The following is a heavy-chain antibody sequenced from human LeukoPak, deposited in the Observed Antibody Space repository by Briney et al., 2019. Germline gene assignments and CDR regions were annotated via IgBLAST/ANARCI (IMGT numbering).Heavy chain of an antibody. J-gene: IGHJ3*02. CDR2: VYYIGST. CDR3: AREDAEQMDNSFDI. CDR1: GDSITRSSDY. V-gene: IGHV4-39*07. Sequence: SETLSLTCTVSGDSITRSSDYWGWIRQPPGKGPEWIGSVYYIGSTFYNPSLKSRLTISIDTSKNQFSLKLRSVSAADTAVYYCAREDAEQMDNSFDIWGQGTMVTVSS. D-gene: IGHD5-24*01.